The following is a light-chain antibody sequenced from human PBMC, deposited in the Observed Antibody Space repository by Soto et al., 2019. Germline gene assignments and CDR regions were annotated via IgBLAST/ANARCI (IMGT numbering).Light chain of an antibody. V-gene: IGLV2-14*01. CDR2: GVS. J-gene: IGLJ2*01. CDR1: SSDVGGYNY. Sequence: QSVLTQPASVSGSPGRSITISCTGTSSDVGGYNYVSWYQQHPGTAPKLLIYGVSHRPSGVSNRFSGSKSGNTASLTISGLQAEDEGDYYCSSFTRSTTLEVLFGGGTQLTVL. CDR3: SSFTRSTTLEVL.